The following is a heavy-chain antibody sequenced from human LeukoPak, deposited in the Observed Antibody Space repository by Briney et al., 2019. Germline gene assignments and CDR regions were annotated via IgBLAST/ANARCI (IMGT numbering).Heavy chain of an antibody. J-gene: IGHJ4*02. CDR3: ARASELYFDY. Sequence: PSETLSLTFTVSGGSISSGDYYWSWIRQPPGKGLEWIGYIYYSGSTNYNPSLKSRVTISVDTSKNQFSLKLSSVTAADTAVYYCARASELYFDYWGQGTLVTVSS. CDR1: GGSISSGDYY. CDR2: IYYSGST. D-gene: IGHD1-26*01. V-gene: IGHV4-61*08.